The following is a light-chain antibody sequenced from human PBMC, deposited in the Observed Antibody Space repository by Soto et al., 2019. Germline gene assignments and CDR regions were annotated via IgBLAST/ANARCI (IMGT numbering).Light chain of an antibody. J-gene: IGLJ1*01. Sequence: QSALTQPPSVSGSPGQSVTISCTGTSTDFVSYNRVSWYQQPPGTAPKLIIYEASNRPSGVPGRFSGSKSGNTASLTISGLQAADEADYYCSLYTSENTYVFGNGTKVTVL. CDR3: SLYTSENTYV. CDR1: STDFVSYNR. CDR2: EAS. V-gene: IGLV2-18*01.